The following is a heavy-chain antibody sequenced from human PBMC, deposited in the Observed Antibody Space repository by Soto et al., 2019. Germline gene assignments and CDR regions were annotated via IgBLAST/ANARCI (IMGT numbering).Heavy chain of an antibody. CDR3: ARVRHYGDYDGGWFDP. CDR1: GYTFTSYG. V-gene: IGHV1-18*01. D-gene: IGHD4-17*01. CDR2: ISAYNGNT. J-gene: IGHJ5*02. Sequence: QVQLVQSGAEVKKPGASVKVSCKASGYTFTSYGISWVRQAPGQGLEWMGWISAYNGNTNYAQKPQGRVTMTTDTSTSTAYMELRSLRSDDTAVYYCARVRHYGDYDGGWFDPWGQGTLVTVSS.